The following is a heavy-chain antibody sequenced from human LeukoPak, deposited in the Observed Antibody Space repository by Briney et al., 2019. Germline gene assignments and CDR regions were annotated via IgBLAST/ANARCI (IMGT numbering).Heavy chain of an antibody. J-gene: IGHJ4*02. CDR3: ARDSTYCSSTSCYIFPGFDY. CDR1: GFTFSSYS. D-gene: IGHD2-2*02. V-gene: IGHV3-48*04. Sequence: PGGSLRLSCAASGFTFSSYSMNWVRQAPGKGLEWVSYISSSSSTIYYADSVKGRFTIYRDNAKNSLYLQMNSLRAEDTAVYYCARDSTYCSSTSCYIFPGFDYWGQGTLVTVSS. CDR2: ISSSSSTI.